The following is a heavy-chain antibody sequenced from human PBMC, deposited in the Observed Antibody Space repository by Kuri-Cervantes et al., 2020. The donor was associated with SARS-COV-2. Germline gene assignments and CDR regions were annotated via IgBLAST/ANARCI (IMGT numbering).Heavy chain of an antibody. Sequence: GGSLRLSCAASGFTFSSYAMYWVRQAPGKGLEWVAFISNDASNKYYTDSVKGRFTISRDNSKNTLYLQMNSLRVEDTAVYYCVRGRIVVPAGKLRRDMKIDHWGQGTLVTVSS. J-gene: IGHJ4*02. V-gene: IGHV3-30*04. CDR2: ISNDASNK. D-gene: IGHD2-2*01. CDR1: GFTFSSYA. CDR3: VRGRIVVPAGKLRRDMKIDH.